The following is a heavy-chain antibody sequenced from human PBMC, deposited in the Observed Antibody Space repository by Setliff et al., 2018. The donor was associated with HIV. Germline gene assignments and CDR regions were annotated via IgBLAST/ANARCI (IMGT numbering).Heavy chain of an antibody. Sequence: ASVKVSCKASGCSFSNYGIAWVRQAPGQGLEWMGWISAYSGDTNYAQKLQGRVSLTTDTSTSIAYMELRSLTSEDTAVYYCARGGGTIIGANFDYWGQGTLVTVSS. CDR2: ISAYSGDT. V-gene: IGHV1-18*01. D-gene: IGHD3-3*01. CDR1: GCSFSNYG. CDR3: ARGGGTIIGANFDY. J-gene: IGHJ4*02.